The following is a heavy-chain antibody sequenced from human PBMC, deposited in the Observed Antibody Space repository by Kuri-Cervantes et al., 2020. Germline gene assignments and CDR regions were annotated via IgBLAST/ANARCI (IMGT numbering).Heavy chain of an antibody. CDR2: ISYDGSNT. V-gene: IGHV3-30-3*01. CDR1: GFTLRSYA. D-gene: IGHD6-13*01. CDR3: ARDFEDRDSSSWRY. J-gene: IGHJ4*02. Sequence: LSLLCAASGFTLRSYAMHRVRQAPGKGLEWVAVISYDGSNTYYADSVKGRFTISRDNSKNTLYLQMNSLRAEDTAVYYCARDFEDRDSSSWRYWGQGTLVTVSS.